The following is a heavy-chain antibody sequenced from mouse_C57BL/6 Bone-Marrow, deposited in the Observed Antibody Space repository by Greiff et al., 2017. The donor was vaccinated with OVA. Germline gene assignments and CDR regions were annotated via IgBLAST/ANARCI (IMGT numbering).Heavy chain of an antibody. CDR2: ISSGSSTI. CDR3: ARDGYYDYAMDY. V-gene: IGHV5-17*01. D-gene: IGHD2-3*01. J-gene: IGHJ4*01. Sequence: EVKLVESGGGLVKPGGSLKLSCAASGFTFSDYGMHWVRQAPEKGLEWVAYISSGSSTIYYADTVKGRFTISRDNAKNTLFLQMTSLRSEDTAMYYCARDGYYDYAMDYWGQGTSVTVSS. CDR1: GFTFSDYG.